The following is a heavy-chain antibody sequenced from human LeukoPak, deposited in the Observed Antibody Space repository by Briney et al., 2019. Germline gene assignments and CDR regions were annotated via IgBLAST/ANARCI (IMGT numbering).Heavy chain of an antibody. V-gene: IGHV2-70*11. CDR2: IDWDDDK. Sequence: SGPALVKPTQTLTLTCTFSGFSLSTSGMCVSWIRQPPGKALEWLARIDWDDDKYYSTSLKTRLTISKDTSKNQVVLTMTNMDPVDTATYYCARITMVRGVIGAFDIWGQGTMVTVSS. D-gene: IGHD3-10*01. CDR3: ARITMVRGVIGAFDI. CDR1: GFSLSTSGMC. J-gene: IGHJ3*02.